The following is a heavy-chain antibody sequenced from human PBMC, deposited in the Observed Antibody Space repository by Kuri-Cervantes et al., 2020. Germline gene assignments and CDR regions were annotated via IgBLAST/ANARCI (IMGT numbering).Heavy chain of an antibody. J-gene: IGHJ5*02. CDR1: GGTFSSYA. CDR2: IIPIFGTA. D-gene: IGHD2-15*01. CDR3: ARGRTVATCRRGGSCPTAGWFDP. Sequence: SVKVSCKASGGTFSSYAISWVRQAPGQGLEWMGGIIPIFGTANYAQKFQGRVTITADESTSTAYMELSSLRSEDTAVYYCARGRTVATCRRGGSCPTAGWFDPWGQGTLVTVSS. V-gene: IGHV1-69*13.